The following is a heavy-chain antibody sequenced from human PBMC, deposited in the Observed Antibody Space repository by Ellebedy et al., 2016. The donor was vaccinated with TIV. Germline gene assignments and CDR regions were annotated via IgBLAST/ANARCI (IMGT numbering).Heavy chain of an antibody. D-gene: IGHD6-19*01. J-gene: IGHJ4*02. CDR3: ARDLDKSSGWYGGAAY. V-gene: IGHV3-66*01. CDR1: GFSVSSNY. CDR2: IYGGDRT. Sequence: GESLKISCAVSGFSVSSNYLTWVRQAPGEGLEWVSIIYGGDRTNYADSVKGRFTVSRDNSMTTVYLEMNSLRAEDTALYYCARDLDKSSGWYGGAAYWGQGTQVTVSS.